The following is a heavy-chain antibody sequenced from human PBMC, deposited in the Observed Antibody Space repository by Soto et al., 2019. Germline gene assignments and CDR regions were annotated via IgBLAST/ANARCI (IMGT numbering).Heavy chain of an antibody. J-gene: IGHJ4*02. CDR2: ISGSGGST. V-gene: IGHV3-23*01. D-gene: IGHD3-10*01. CDR1: GFTFSSYA. CDR3: AKDYYGSGSYYGQIDY. Sequence: GGSLRLSCAASGFTFSSYAMSWVRQAPGKGLEWVSAISGSGGSTYYADSVKGRFTISRDNSKNTLYLQMNSLRAEDTAVYYCAKDYYGSGSYYGQIDYWGQGTLVTVSS.